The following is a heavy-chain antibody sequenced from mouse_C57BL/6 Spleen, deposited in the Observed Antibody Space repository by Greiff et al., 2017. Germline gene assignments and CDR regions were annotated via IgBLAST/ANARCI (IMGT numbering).Heavy chain of an antibody. D-gene: IGHD2-12*01. Sequence: VKLQESGAELVRPGASVTLSCKASGYTFTDYEMHWVKQTPVNGLEWIGAIGPETGGTAYNQKFKGRAILTADKSSNTAYMQLRSLTSEDSAFYYCASWVGSYYAYGGRGTRVTVSA. J-gene: IGHJ3*01. CDR3: ASWVGSYYAY. CDR1: GYTFTDYE. V-gene: IGHV1-15*01. CDR2: IGPETGGT.